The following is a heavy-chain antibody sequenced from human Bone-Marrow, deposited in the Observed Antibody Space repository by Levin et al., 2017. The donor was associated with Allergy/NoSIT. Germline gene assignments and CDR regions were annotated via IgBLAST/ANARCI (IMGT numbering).Heavy chain of an antibody. V-gene: IGHV3-9*01. CDR1: GFTFDDYA. CDR3: AKDKSVVYSSGPW. Sequence: SLKISCAASGFTFDDYAMHWVRQAPGKGLEWVSGISWNSGSIGYADSVKGRFTISRDNAKNSLYLQMNSLRAEDTALYYCAKDKSVVYSSGPWWGQGTLVTVSS. J-gene: IGHJ4*02. D-gene: IGHD6-19*01. CDR2: ISWNSGSI.